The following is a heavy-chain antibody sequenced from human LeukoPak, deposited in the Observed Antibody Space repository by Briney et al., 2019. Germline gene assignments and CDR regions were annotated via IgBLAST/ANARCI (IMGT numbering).Heavy chain of an antibody. J-gene: IGHJ4*02. CDR3: AKKAELRLLEWLLWAVDY. Sequence: PGGSLRPSCAASGFTFSSYAMSWVRQAPGKGLEWVSAISGSGGSTYYADSVKGRFTISRDNSKNTLYLQMNSLRAEDTAVYYCAKKAELRLLEWLLWAVDYWGQGTLVTVSS. CDR2: ISGSGGST. D-gene: IGHD3-3*01. CDR1: GFTFSSYA. V-gene: IGHV3-23*01.